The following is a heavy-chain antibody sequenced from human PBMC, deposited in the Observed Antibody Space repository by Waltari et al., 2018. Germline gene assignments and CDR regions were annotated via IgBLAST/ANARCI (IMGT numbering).Heavy chain of an antibody. J-gene: IGHJ4*02. CDR2: IKQEGIEK. CDR3: ARDPIDY. V-gene: IGHV3-7*04. CDR1: GFTFSSYW. Sequence: EVQLVESGGGLVQPGGSLRLSCAASGFTFSSYWMSWVRQAAGKGLGGGANIKQEGIEKYYVDSVKGRFTISRDNAKNSLYLQMNSLRAEDTAVYYCARDPIDYWGQGTLVTVSS.